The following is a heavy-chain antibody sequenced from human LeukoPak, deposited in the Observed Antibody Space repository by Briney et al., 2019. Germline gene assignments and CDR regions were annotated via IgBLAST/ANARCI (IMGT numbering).Heavy chain of an antibody. CDR2: IYYSGST. CDR1: GGSISSFY. CDR3: ARGDGYTGVYGKIKEATLYYFDY. Sequence: PSETLSLTCTVSGGSISSFYWSWIRQPPGKGLEWIGYIYYSGSTNYNPSLKSRVTISVDTSKNQFSLKLSSVTAADTAVYYCARGDGYTGVYGKIKEATLYYFDYWGQGTLVTVSS. D-gene: IGHD5-24*01. J-gene: IGHJ4*02. V-gene: IGHV4-59*01.